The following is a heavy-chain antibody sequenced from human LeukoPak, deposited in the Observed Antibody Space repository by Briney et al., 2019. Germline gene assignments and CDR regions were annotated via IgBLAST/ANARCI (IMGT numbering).Heavy chain of an antibody. CDR3: ARVMYSSGWGPFDY. J-gene: IGHJ4*02. V-gene: IGHV3-7*01. Sequence: SGGSLRLSCEGSAFIFSGHWMNWVRQTPGKGLEWVASIKEDGSVRQYVDSVKGRFTISRDNAKNSLYLQMNSLRAEDTAVYYCARVMYSSGWGPFDYWGQGTLVTVSS. D-gene: IGHD6-19*01. CDR1: AFIFSGHW. CDR2: IKEDGSVR.